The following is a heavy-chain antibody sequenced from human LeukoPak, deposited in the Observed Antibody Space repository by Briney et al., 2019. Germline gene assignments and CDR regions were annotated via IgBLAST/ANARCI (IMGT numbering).Heavy chain of an antibody. CDR3: AREGGYYDSSGSLFDY. CDR1: GGSITTYY. V-gene: IGHV4-59*01. J-gene: IGHJ4*02. CDR2: IYYSGST. D-gene: IGHD3-22*01. Sequence: ASETLSLTCTVSGGSITTYYWSWIRQPAGKGLEWIGYIYYSGSTNYNPSLKSRVTISIDTSRNQFSLKLSSVTAADTAVYYCAREGGYYDSSGSLFDYWGRGTLVTVSS.